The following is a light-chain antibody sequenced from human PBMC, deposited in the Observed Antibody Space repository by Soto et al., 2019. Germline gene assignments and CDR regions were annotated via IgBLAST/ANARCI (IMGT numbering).Light chain of an antibody. CDR1: HSVSSSY. V-gene: IGKV3-15*01. J-gene: IGKJ1*01. CDR3: QQYNNWPWT. CDR2: GAS. Sequence: VFKQSHVTLSLSPGERSTLAFIAIHSVSSSYLAWYQQKPGQAPRLLIYGASTRANGIPARFSGSGSGTDFTLTISSLQSEDFAVYYCQQYNNWPWTFGQRTNVAI.